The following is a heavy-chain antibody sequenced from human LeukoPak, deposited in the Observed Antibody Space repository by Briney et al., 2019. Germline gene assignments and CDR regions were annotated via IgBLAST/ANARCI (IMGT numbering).Heavy chain of an antibody. Sequence: SETLSLTCAVHAGSFRGAYWSTSPQPPGKGLEWIGEINHSGSTNYNPSLKSRVTISVDTSKNQFSLKLSSGPAADTARYCCASDAVLATPYYCCWDLWGQGTTVTVSS. J-gene: IGHJ6*02. V-gene: IGHV4-34*01. CDR3: ASDAVLATPYYCCWDL. D-gene: IGHD2-15*01. CDR1: AGSFRGAY. CDR2: INHSGST.